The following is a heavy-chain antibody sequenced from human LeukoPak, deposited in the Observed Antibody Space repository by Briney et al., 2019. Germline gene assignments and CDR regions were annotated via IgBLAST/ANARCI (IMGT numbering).Heavy chain of an antibody. D-gene: IGHD3-16*01. CDR3: ARKLGY. J-gene: IGHJ4*02. CDR2: INHSATP. V-gene: IGHV4-34*01. Sequence: GKGLEWIGEINHSATPNYNPSLKSPVTISVDTSKNQFSLKLSSVTAADTAVYYCARKLGYWGQGTLVTVSS.